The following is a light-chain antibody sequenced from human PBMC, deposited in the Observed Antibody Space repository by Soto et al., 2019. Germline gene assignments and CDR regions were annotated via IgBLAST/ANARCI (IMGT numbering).Light chain of an antibody. CDR2: SND. CDR1: SSNIGSNT. CDR3: AAWDDSLNGPV. Sequence: QSVLTQPPSASGTPGQRVTISCSGSSSNIGSNTVNWYQQLPGTAPKLLIYSNDKRPSAVPDRFSGYKSGTSASLAISGLQSEDEADYYCAAWDDSLNGPVFGGGTKLTVL. J-gene: IGLJ2*01. V-gene: IGLV1-44*01.